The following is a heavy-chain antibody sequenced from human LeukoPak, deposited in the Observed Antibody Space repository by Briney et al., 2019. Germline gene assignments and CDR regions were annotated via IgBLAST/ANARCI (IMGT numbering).Heavy chain of an antibody. Sequence: ASVKVSCKASGYTFTGYYMHWVRQAPGQGLEWMGWINPNSGGTNYVQKFQGRVTMTRDTSISTAYMELSSLRSEDTAVYFCARDGDENSSSWSWFDPWGQGTLVTVSS. V-gene: IGHV1-2*02. J-gene: IGHJ5*02. CDR1: GYTFTGYY. CDR3: ARDGDENSSSWSWFDP. CDR2: INPNSGGT. D-gene: IGHD6-13*01.